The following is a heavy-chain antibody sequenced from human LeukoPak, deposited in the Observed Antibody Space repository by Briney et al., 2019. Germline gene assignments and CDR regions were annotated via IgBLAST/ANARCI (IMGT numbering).Heavy chain of an antibody. CDR3: ARDGGYLLLADWFDP. CDR2: INSDGSST. D-gene: IGHD2-2*01. Sequence: GGSLRLSCAASGFTFSSYWMHWVRQAPGKGLVWVSRINSDGSSTSYADSVKGRFTISRDNAKNTLYLQMNSLRAEDTAVYYCARDGGYLLLADWFDPWGQGTLVTVSS. V-gene: IGHV3-74*01. CDR1: GFTFSSYW. J-gene: IGHJ5*02.